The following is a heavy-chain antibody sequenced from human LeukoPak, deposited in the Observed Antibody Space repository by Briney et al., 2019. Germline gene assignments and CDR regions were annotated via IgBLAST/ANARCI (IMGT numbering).Heavy chain of an antibody. V-gene: IGHV3-23*01. Sequence: TGGSLRLSCAASGFTFSSYAMSWVRQAPGKGLEWVSAISGSGGSTYYADSVKGRFTISRDNSKNTLYLQMNSLRAEDTAVYYCARGKEGYAYGMDVWGQGTTVTVSS. CDR1: GFTFSSYA. J-gene: IGHJ6*02. CDR2: ISGSGGST. D-gene: IGHD2-15*01. CDR3: ARGKEGYAYGMDV.